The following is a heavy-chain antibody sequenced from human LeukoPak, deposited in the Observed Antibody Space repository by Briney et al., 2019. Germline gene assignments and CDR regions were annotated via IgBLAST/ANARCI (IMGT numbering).Heavy chain of an antibody. V-gene: IGHV3-7*05. Sequence: GSLRLSCAASGFTFSGYWMSWVRQTPGKGLEWVANIKEDGSEKYYVDSVKGRLIISRDNAKNSLYVQMNSLRVEDTAVYYCARLPLTARRHFDYWGQGTQVTVSS. CDR3: ARLPLTARRHFDY. CDR2: IKEDGSEK. D-gene: IGHD5-18*01. CDR1: GFTFSGYW. J-gene: IGHJ4*02.